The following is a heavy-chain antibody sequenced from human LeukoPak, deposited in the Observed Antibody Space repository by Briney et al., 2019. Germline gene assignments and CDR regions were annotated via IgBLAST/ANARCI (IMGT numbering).Heavy chain of an antibody. V-gene: IGHV3-23*01. CDR2: ISGTGGST. J-gene: IGHJ4*02. CDR1: GFTFSSYA. Sequence: GGSLRLSCAASGFTFSSYAMSWVRQAPGKGLEWVSAISGTGGSTYYADSVKGRFTISRDNSKNTLYLQMNSLRAEDTAVYYCARDGPYSGYYFDYWGQGTLVTVSS. D-gene: IGHD6-19*01. CDR3: ARDGPYSGYYFDY.